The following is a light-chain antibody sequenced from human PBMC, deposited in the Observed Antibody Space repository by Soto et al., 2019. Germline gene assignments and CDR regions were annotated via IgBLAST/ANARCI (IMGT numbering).Light chain of an antibody. CDR1: RNVAIRI. CDR2: GAS. Sequence: EIVLTQSPGTLSLSPGERPTSSSRPGRNVAIRILAWYQHKPGQAPNLSIYGASNRATGIPDRFSGSGSGTDFTLTISRLEPEDFAVYYCQQYENSVTWTFGQGTKVEIK. CDR3: QQYENSVTWT. V-gene: IGKV3-20*01. J-gene: IGKJ1*01.